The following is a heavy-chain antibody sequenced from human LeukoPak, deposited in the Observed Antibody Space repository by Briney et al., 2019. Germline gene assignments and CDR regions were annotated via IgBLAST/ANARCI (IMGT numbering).Heavy chain of an antibody. CDR2: IYYSGST. Sequence: PSETLSLTCTVSGGSISSGDYYWSWIRQPPGKGLEWIGYIYYSGSTYYNPSLKSRVTISVDTSKNQFSLKLSSVTAADTAVYYCAREPYIVGAPGGFDYWGQGTLVTVSS. D-gene: IGHD1-26*01. V-gene: IGHV4-30-4*01. CDR1: GGSISSGDYY. J-gene: IGHJ4*02. CDR3: AREPYIVGAPGGFDY.